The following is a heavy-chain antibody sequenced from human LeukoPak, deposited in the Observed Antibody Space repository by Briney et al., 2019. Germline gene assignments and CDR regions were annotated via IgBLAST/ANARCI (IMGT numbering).Heavy chain of an antibody. CDR3: VREGGGDRGRAFDM. J-gene: IGHJ3*02. Sequence: ASVKVSCKASGYTFTGYYMHWVRQAPGQGLEWMGIINPNGGSTGYAQKFQGRVSMSRDTSTSTVYMELSSLRSEDTAVYYCVREGGGDRGRAFDMWGQGTMVTVSS. V-gene: IGHV1-46*01. CDR1: GYTFTGYY. D-gene: IGHD2-21*02. CDR2: INPNGGST.